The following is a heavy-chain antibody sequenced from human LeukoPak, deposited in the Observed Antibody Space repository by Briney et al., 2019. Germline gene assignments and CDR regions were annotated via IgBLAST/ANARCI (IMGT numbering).Heavy chain of an antibody. D-gene: IGHD6-13*01. CDR2: ISAYNGNT. V-gene: IGHV1-18*01. Sequence: VSVKVSCKASGYTFTSYGISWVRQAAGQGLEGMGWISAYNGNTNCTPNLQRRLTMTTDTSTSTAYMQLRSLRSADTAVYYCARDPAVYSSSWYSSWFDPWGQGTLVTVSS. CDR1: GYTFTSYG. J-gene: IGHJ5*02. CDR3: ARDPAVYSSSWYSSWFDP.